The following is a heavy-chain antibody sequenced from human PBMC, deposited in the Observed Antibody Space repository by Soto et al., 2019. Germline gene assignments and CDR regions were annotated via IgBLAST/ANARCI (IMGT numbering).Heavy chain of an antibody. CDR1: GFSFSTFD. CDR2: IIGTDGST. CDR3: AKGAWLDY. J-gene: IGHJ4*02. Sequence: XXSLTLTCAASGFSFSTFDMRWVLQAPGKGLEWVSVIIGTDGSTYYADSVRGRFTISRDNSKNTLFLHMNILRAEGTVVYFCAKGAWLDYWGQGTPVTVSS. V-gene: IGHV3-23*01.